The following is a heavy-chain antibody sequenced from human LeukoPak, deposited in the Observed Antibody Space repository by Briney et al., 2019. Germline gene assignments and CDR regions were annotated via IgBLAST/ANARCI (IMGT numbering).Heavy chain of an antibody. J-gene: IGHJ4*02. V-gene: IGHV3-23*01. D-gene: IGHD6-19*01. Sequence: GGSLRLSCAASGFTFSSYALTWVRQAPGKGLEWVSVIYAPGFTTAYADSVKGRFTSSRDNSKNTLYLQMSSLRAEDTAVYYCAKAIQPGKAVAFDYWGQGTLVTVSS. CDR3: AKAIQPGKAVAFDY. CDR1: GFTFSSYA. CDR2: IYAPGFTT.